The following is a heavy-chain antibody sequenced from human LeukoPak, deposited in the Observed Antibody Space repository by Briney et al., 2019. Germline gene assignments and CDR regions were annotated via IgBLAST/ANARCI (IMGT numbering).Heavy chain of an antibody. V-gene: IGHV4-4*07. CDR1: GASISDYY. CDR2: IDTSGST. D-gene: IGHD6-13*01. Sequence: SETLSLTCIVSGASISDYYWSWIRQPAGKGLEWIGRIDTSGSTNYKPSLKSRLTISVDMSKNQFSLKLTSVTAADTALYYCARLTPVAATGSYYYHSMDIWGQGTTVTVSS. CDR3: ARLTPVAATGSYYYHSMDI. J-gene: IGHJ6*02.